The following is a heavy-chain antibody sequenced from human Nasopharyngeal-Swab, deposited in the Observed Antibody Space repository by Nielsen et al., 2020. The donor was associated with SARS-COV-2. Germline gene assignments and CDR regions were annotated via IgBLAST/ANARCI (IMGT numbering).Heavy chain of an antibody. CDR3: ATTVHYGSGSYYNSRHNWFDP. CDR1: GYTLTELS. J-gene: IGHJ5*02. CDR2: FDPEDGET. V-gene: IGHV1-24*01. Sequence: ASVKVSCKVSGYTLTELSMHWVRQAPGKGLEWMGGFDPEDGETIYAQKFQGRVTMTEDTSTDTAYMELSSLRSEDTAVYYCATTVHYGSGSYYNSRHNWFDPWGQGTLVTVSS. D-gene: IGHD3-10*01.